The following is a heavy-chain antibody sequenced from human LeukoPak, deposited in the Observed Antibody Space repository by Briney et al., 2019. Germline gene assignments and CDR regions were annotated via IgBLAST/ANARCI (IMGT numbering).Heavy chain of an antibody. CDR3: ASILDCSGGSCHDAFDI. CDR2: INHSGST. D-gene: IGHD2-15*01. J-gene: IGHJ3*02. CDR1: GGSFSGYY. V-gene: IGHV4-34*01. Sequence: ETSETLCLTCAVYGGSFSGYYWSWIRQPPGKGLEWIGEINHSGSTNYNPSLKSRVTISVDTSKNQFSLKLSSVTAADTAVYYCASILDCSGGSCHDAFDIWGQGTMVTVSS.